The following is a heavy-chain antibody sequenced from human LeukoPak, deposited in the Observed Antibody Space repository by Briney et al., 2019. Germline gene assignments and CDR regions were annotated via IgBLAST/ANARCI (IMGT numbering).Heavy chain of an antibody. J-gene: IGHJ4*02. Sequence: GGSLRLSCAASGFTFSSYWMHWVRQAPGQGLVWVSRINSDGSSTSYADSVKGRFTISRDNAKNTLYLQMNSLRAEDTVVYYCARDTDTVTTILDYWGQGTLVTVSS. CDR3: ARDTDTVTTILDY. CDR2: INSDGSST. V-gene: IGHV3-74*01. CDR1: GFTFSSYW. D-gene: IGHD4-17*01.